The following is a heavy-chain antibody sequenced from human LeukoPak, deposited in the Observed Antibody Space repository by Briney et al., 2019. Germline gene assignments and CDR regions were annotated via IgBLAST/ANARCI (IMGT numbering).Heavy chain of an antibody. CDR1: GGSISSYY. CDR3: ARGRFYDYVWGSYRYAWFDP. V-gene: IGHV4-59*12. D-gene: IGHD3-16*02. CDR2: IYYSGST. J-gene: IGHJ5*02. Sequence: SETLSLTCTVSGGSISSYYWSWIRQPPGKGLEWIGYIYYSGSTNYNPSLKSRVTISVDTSKNQFSLKLSFVTAADTAVYYCARGRFYDYVWGSYRYAWFDPWGQGTLVTVSS.